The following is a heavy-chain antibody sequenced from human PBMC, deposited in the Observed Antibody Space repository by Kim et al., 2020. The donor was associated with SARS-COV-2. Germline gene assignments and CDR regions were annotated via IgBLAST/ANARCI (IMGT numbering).Heavy chain of an antibody. D-gene: IGHD1-26*01. J-gene: IGHJ4*02. Sequence: GGSLRLSCTASGFTFRNYGMHWVRQAPGKGLEWVTIISYDGSNKYYTDSVKGRFTISRDNSKNTLYLQMDSLRTEDTAVYFCATLRFSGSYYADYWGQGTLVTVSS. V-gene: IGHV3-33*05. CDR2: ISYDGSNK. CDR3: ATLRFSGSYYADY. CDR1: GFTFRNYG.